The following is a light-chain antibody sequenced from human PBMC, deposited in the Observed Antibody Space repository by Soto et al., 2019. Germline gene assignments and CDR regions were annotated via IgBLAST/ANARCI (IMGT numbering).Light chain of an antibody. V-gene: IGKV1-39*01. CDR3: LQTYISPAT. J-gene: IGKJ1*01. Sequence: DIQMIQSPSSLSASVGDRVTITCRASQNIDNCLSWYQQKPGKAPKLLIYAASSLHSGVPSRFSGSGSGTDFTLTISSLQPEDPATYYCLQTYISPATFGQGTRVEIK. CDR1: QNIDNC. CDR2: AAS.